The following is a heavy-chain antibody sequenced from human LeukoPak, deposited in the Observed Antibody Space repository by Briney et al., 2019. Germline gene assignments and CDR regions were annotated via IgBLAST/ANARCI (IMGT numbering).Heavy chain of an antibody. CDR1: GFTFSDYY. V-gene: IGHV3-11*05. J-gene: IGHJ4*02. CDR2: ISSSSSYT. Sequence: GGSLRLSCAASGFTFSDYYMSWIRQAPGKGLEWVSYISSSSSYTNYADSVKGRFTISRDNAKNSLYLQMNSLRAEDTAVYYCAKVRFGDLSPYDYWGQGTLVTVSS. CDR3: AKVRFGDLSPYDY. D-gene: IGHD3-10*01.